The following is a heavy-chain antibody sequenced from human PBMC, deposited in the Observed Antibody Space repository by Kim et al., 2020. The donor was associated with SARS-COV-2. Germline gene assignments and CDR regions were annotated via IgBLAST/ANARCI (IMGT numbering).Heavy chain of an antibody. J-gene: IGHJ4*02. CDR2: FTGGTGST. CDR3: ARGGVNLGDY. V-gene: IGHV3-23*01. D-gene: IGHD1-26*01. Sequence: GGSLRLSCAASGFAFSTYAMTWVRQAPGKGLEWVSTFTGGTGSTSYADSVKGRFTISRDNSKNTLSLQMNSLRVEDTAVYYCARGGVNLGDYWGQGTLVTVPS. CDR1: GFAFSTYA.